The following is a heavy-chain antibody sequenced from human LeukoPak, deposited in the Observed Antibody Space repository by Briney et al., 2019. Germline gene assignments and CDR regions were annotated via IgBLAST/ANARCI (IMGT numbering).Heavy chain of an antibody. CDR1: GASISSYY. J-gene: IGHJ6*02. D-gene: IGHD4/OR15-4a*01. Sequence: SETLSLTCTVSGASISSYYWSWIRQPAGKGLEWIGHIYASGVTKSNPSLKSRVTISVDTSTNRLSLKVSSVTAADSAVYYCAREGATPASYFYAMDVWGQGTTVTVSS. V-gene: IGHV4-4*07. CDR2: IYASGVT. CDR3: AREGATPASYFYAMDV.